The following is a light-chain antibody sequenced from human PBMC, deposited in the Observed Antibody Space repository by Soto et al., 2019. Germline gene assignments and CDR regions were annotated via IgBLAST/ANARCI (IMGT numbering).Light chain of an antibody. V-gene: IGKV3-20*01. CDR2: GAS. J-gene: IGKJ1*01. CDR3: QQYGSSPRT. CDR1: QSVSSSY. Sequence: EIVLTQSPGTLSLSPGERATLCCRASQSVSSSYLAWYQQKPGQAHRLLIYGASSRATGIPDRFSGSGSGTDFTLTISRLEPEDFAVYYCQQYGSSPRTFGQGTKVDIK.